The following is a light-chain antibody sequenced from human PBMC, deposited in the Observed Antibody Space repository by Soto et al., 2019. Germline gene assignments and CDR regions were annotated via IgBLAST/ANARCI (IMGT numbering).Light chain of an antibody. J-gene: IGLJ7*01. CDR2: DVS. Sequence: QSVLTQPASVSGSPGQSITISCTGASSDVDAYDYVSWYQQHPGKAPKLMIYDVSSRPSGVSDRFSGSKSGNTASLTISGLQAEDEADYHCRTYTPCLTYAFG. V-gene: IGLV2-14*03. CDR3: RTYTPCLTYA. CDR1: SSDVDAYDY.